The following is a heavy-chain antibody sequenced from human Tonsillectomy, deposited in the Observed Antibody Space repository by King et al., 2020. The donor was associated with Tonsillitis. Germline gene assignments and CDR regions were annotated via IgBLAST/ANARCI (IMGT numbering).Heavy chain of an antibody. D-gene: IGHD4-11*01. CDR3: ARDPTSPTYYSSYYPGRFDP. V-gene: IGHV1-18*04. CDR1: GYTFNTYG. CDR2: ISGYDGDT. J-gene: IGHJ5*02. Sequence: QLVQSGAEVKKPGASVQVSCEASGYTFNTYGISWVRQAPGQGLEWMGWISGYDGDTNYAQKFQGRVTMTTDTSTSTAYMELRSLRSDDTAVYYCARDPTSPTYYSSYYPGRFDPWGQGTLVTVSS.